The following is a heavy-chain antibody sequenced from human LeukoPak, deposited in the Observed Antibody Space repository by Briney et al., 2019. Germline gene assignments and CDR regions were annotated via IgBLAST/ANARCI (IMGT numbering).Heavy chain of an antibody. J-gene: IGHJ5*02. CDR3: ARIYCSSTSCENWFDP. V-gene: IGHV1-2*02. D-gene: IGHD2-2*01. Sequence: GASVKVSCKASGYTFTGYYMHSVRQAPGQGLEWMGWINPNSGGTNYAQTFQGRVTMTRDTSISTAYMELSRLRSDDTAVYYCARIYCSSTSCENWFDPWGQGTLVTVSS. CDR2: INPNSGGT. CDR1: GYTFTGYY.